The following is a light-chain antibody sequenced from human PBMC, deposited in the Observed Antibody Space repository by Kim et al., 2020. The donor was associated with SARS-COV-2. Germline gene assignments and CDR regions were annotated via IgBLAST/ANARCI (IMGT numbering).Light chain of an antibody. CDR1: SLRKLP. CDR2: DKN. CDR3: GTRDNNGPGV. J-gene: IGLJ3*02. V-gene: IGLV3-19*01. Sequence: ALGQTVRITCLGDSLRKLPASWYQQKPGQAPILVMHDKNNVRPSGVPDRFSGANSGNTAFLTITGAQVEDEAAYYCGTRDNNGPGVFGGGTRLTVL.